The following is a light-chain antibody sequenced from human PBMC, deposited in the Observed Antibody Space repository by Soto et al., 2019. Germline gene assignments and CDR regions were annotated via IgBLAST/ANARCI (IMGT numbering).Light chain of an antibody. V-gene: IGKV3-11*01. Sequence: EILLTQSPATLSLSPGERATLSCRASQSVTNFLVWYQQKPGQAPRALIYDASIRATGIPARFSGSGSGTDFTLTISSLEPEDFAVYYCQHRYNAPWTFGQGTRVEVK. CDR3: QHRYNAPWT. CDR1: QSVTNF. CDR2: DAS. J-gene: IGKJ1*01.